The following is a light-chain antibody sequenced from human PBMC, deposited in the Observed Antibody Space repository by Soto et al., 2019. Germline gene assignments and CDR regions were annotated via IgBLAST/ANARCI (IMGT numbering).Light chain of an antibody. CDR2: DAS. CDR3: QQYNSYLT. V-gene: IGKV1-5*01. Sequence: DIQMTQSPSTLSASVGDRVTITCRASQSISSWLAWYQQKPGKAPKLLIYDASSLESGVPSRFSGSGSGTEFSLTISILQPYDFATYYCQQYNSYLTFGGGTKVDIK. J-gene: IGKJ4*01. CDR1: QSISSW.